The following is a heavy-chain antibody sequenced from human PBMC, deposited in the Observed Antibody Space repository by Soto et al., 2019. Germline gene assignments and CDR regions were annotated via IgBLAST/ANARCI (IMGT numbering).Heavy chain of an antibody. CDR3: ARDRDFWSGYYHYYYYYGMDV. J-gene: IGHJ6*02. CDR2: IYYSGST. V-gene: IGHV4-31*03. D-gene: IGHD3-3*01. CDR1: GGSISSCGYY. Sequence: PSETLSLTCTVSGGSISSCGYYWSWIRQHPGKGLEWIGYIYYSGSTYYNPSLKSRVTISVDTSKDQFSLKLSSVTAADTAVYYCARDRDFWSGYYHYYYYYGMDVWGQGTTVTVSS.